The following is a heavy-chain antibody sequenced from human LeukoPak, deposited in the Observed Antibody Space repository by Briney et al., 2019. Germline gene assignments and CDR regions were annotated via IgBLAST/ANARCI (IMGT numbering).Heavy chain of an antibody. CDR1: GYTFTSYD. D-gene: IGHD1-1*01. V-gene: IGHV1-8*01. CDR3: ARMAGTRPYFDY. CDR2: MNPNSGNT. J-gene: IGHJ4*02. Sequence: GASVKVSCKASGYTFTSYDINWVRQATGQGLEWMGWMNPNSGNTGYAQKFQGRVTMTRNTSISTAYMELSSLRSEDTAVYYCARMAGTRPYFDYWGQGTLVTVSS.